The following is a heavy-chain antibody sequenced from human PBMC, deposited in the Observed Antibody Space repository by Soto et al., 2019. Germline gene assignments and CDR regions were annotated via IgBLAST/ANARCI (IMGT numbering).Heavy chain of an antibody. V-gene: IGHV3-21*01. Sequence: NWVSQNPGKGLEWVSSISSSSSYIYYVDSVKGRFTISRDNAKNSLYLQMNSLRAEDAASYYSARGHYYDSSGLYLWGQGTLVTVSS. CDR3: ARGHYYDSSGLYL. CDR2: ISSSSSYI. D-gene: IGHD3-22*01. J-gene: IGHJ4*02.